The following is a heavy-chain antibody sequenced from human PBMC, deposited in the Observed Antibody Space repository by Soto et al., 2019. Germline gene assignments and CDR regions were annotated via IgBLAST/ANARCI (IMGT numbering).Heavy chain of an antibody. Sequence: PGGSLRLSCAASGFMFNNYAMSWVRQAPGKGLEWVSTVSVSGVTTYYADSLKGRFTISRDNSKKTVYLQMNRLRADDTAIYYCAKGFYSNDSSGYRLFDYWGQGPLIPFST. V-gene: IGHV3-23*01. D-gene: IGHD3-22*01. CDR1: GFMFNNYA. CDR2: VSVSGVTT. J-gene: IGHJ4*02. CDR3: AKGFYSNDSSGYRLFDY.